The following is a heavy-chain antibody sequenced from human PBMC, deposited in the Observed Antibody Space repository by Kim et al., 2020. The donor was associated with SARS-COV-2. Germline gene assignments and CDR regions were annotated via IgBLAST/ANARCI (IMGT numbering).Heavy chain of an antibody. V-gene: IGHV3-53*01. CDR2: IYKDGST. CDR3: ARDPLGHGWYSN. CDR1: GFTVSSNY. J-gene: IGHJ4*02. D-gene: IGHD6-19*01. Sequence: GGSLRLSCAASGFTVSSNYVNWVRQAPGKGLEWVSVIYKDGSTYYADSVKGRFTISRDNSKNMVSLQMNSLRGEDTAVYYCARDPLGHGWYSNWGQGTPVTVSS.